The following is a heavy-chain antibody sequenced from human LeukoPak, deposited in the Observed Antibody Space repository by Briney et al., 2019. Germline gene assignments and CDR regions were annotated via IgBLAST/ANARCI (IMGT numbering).Heavy chain of an antibody. D-gene: IGHD6-13*01. CDR2: IWYGGSNK. V-gene: IGHV3-30*02. J-gene: IGHJ3*02. CDR3: AKEISSSANAFDI. CDR1: GFTFSSYG. Sequence: PGGSLRLSCAASGFTFSSYGMHWVRQAPGKGLEWVAVIWYGGSNKYYADSVKGRFTISRDNSKNTLYLQMNSLRAEDTAVYYCAKEISSSANAFDIWGQGTMVTVSS.